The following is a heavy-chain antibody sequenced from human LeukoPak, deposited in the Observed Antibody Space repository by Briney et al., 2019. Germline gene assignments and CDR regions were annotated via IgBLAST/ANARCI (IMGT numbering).Heavy chain of an antibody. J-gene: IGHJ6*02. CDR3: ARERGFGKARYYYYGMDV. CDR2: ISSSGTNI. V-gene: IGHV3-48*03. Sequence: GGSLRLSCVASEFTFSNYEMNWVRQAPGEGLEWVSYISSSGTNIYHADSVKGRVTISRDNAKNSLYLQMNSLSADDTAVYYCARERGFGKARYYYYGMDVWGQGTTVAVSS. CDR1: EFTFSNYE. D-gene: IGHD3-10*01.